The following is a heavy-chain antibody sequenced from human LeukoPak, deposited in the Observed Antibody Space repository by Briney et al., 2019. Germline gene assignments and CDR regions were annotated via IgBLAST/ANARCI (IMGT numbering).Heavy chain of an antibody. CDR1: GYTFTSYD. V-gene: IGHV1-8*03. Sequence: ASVKVSCKASGYTFTSYDINWVRQATGQGLEWMGWMNPNSGNTGYAQKFQGRVTITRNTSMSTAYMELSSLRSEDTAVYYCARVGKGDYAFDYWGQGTLVTVSS. J-gene: IGHJ4*02. CDR3: ARVGKGDYAFDY. CDR2: MNPNSGNT. D-gene: IGHD4-17*01.